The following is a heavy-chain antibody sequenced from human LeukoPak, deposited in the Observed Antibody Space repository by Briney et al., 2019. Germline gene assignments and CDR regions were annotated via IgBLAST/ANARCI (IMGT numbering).Heavy chain of an antibody. Sequence: HGGSLRLSCAASGFTFSIHAMSWVRQAPGKGLEWVSVISASGGSTYYADSVKGRFTISRDNSKNTLSLQMNSLRAEDTALYYCAKAPGTNSPLDYWGQGTLVTVSS. V-gene: IGHV3-23*01. CDR1: GFTFSIHA. J-gene: IGHJ4*02. CDR3: AKAPGTNSPLDY. CDR2: ISASGGST. D-gene: IGHD4/OR15-4a*01.